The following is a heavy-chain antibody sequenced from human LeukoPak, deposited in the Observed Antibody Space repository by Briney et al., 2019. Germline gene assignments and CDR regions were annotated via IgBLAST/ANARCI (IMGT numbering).Heavy chain of an antibody. CDR2: IKQDGGEK. Sequence: GGSLRLSCAASGITLSVYWMSSVRQAPGKGLEWVANIKQDGGEKYYRDSVQGRFTISRDNAKNSLYLQMNSLRAEDTAVYYCARSGSGYFDYWGQGSLVTVSS. V-gene: IGHV3-7*01. CDR3: ARSGSGYFDY. J-gene: IGHJ4*02. CDR1: GITLSVYW.